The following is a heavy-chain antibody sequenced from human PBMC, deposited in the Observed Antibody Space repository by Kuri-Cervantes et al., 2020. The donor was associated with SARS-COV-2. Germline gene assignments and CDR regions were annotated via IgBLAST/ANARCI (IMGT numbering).Heavy chain of an antibody. J-gene: IGHJ4*02. V-gene: IGHV4-59*12. CDR3: ASPGIAVAGTGLLDY. CDR2: IYYSGST. Sequence: GSLRLSCAVYGGSLSGYYWSWIRQPPGKGLEWIGYIYYSGSTNYNPSLKSRVTISVDTSKNRFSLKLSSVTAADTAVYYCASPGIAVAGTGLLDYWGQGTLVTVSS. D-gene: IGHD6-19*01. CDR1: GGSLSGYY.